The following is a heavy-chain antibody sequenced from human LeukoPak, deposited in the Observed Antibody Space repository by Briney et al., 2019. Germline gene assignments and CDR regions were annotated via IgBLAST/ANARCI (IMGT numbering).Heavy chain of an antibody. V-gene: IGHV1-18*01. J-gene: IGHJ6*03. CDR2: ISAYNGNT. CDR3: ARVVWPDYDFWSVHKGGYYYYYMDV. CDR1: GYTFTSYG. Sequence: ASVKVSCKASGYTFTSYGISWVRQAPGQGLEWMGWISAYNGNTNYAQKLQGRVTMTTDTSTSTAYMELRSLRSDDTAVYYCARVVWPDYDFWSVHKGGYYYYYMDVWGKGTTVTVSS. D-gene: IGHD3-3*01.